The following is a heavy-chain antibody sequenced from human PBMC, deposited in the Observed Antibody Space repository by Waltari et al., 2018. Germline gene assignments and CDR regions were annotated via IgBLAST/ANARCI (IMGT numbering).Heavy chain of an antibody. CDR1: GGTFSSYA. Sequence: QVQLVQSGAGVKKPGSSVKVSCKASGGTFSSYAISWVRQAPGQGLEWTGGIIPIFGTANYAQKFQGRVTITADESTSTAYMELSSLRSEDTAVYYCARTHYGGNNPFDYWGQGTLVTVSS. D-gene: IGHD2-15*01. J-gene: IGHJ4*02. CDR3: ARTHYGGNNPFDY. CDR2: IIPIFGTA. V-gene: IGHV1-69*01.